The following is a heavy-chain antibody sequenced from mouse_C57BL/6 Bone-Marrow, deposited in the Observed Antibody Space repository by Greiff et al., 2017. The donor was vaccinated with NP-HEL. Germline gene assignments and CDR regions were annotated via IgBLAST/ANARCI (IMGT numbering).Heavy chain of an antibody. CDR3: ARYYYGRSPWFAY. V-gene: IGHV5-6*01. Sequence: EVKLMESGGDLVKPGGSLKLSCAASGFTFSSYGMSWVRQTPDKRLEWVATISSGGSYTYYPDSVKGRYTISRDNAKNTLYLQMSSLKSEDTAMYYCARYYYGRSPWFAYWGQGTLVTVSA. CDR2: ISSGGSYT. CDR1: GFTFSSYG. D-gene: IGHD1-1*01. J-gene: IGHJ3*01.